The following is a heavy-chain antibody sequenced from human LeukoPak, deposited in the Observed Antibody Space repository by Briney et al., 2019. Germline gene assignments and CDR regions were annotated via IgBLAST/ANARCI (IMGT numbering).Heavy chain of an antibody. Sequence: GGSLRLSCAASGFTFSSYWMHWVRQAPGKGRVWVSRINSDGSSTNYADSVKGRFTISRDNAKNTLYLQMNSLRAEDTAVYYCTRDDGYNKVDYWGQGTLVTVSS. CDR1: GFTFSSYW. CDR2: INSDGSST. J-gene: IGHJ4*02. V-gene: IGHV3-74*01. CDR3: TRDDGYNKVDY. D-gene: IGHD5-24*01.